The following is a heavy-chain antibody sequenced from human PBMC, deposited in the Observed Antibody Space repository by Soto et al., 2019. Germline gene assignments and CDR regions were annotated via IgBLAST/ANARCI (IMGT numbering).Heavy chain of an antibody. V-gene: IGHV1-3*01. CDR3: ANDLWGEGVNYFDY. D-gene: IGHD3-16*01. Sequence: QVQLVQSGAEVKKPGASVKVSCKASGYTFTNYAMHWVRQAPGQRLEWMGWINAGNGNTKYSQKVPGRVTITRDTSASTAYMELSSLRSEDTAVYYCANDLWGEGVNYFDYWGQGTLVTVSS. CDR1: GYTFTNYA. J-gene: IGHJ4*02. CDR2: INAGNGNT.